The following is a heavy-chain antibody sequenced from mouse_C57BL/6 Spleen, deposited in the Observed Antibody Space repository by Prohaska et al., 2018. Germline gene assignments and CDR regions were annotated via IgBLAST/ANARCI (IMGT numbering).Heavy chain of an antibody. CDR2: INPNNGGT. Sequence: QSHGKSLEWIGDINPNNGGTSYNQKFKGKATLTVDKSSSTAYMELRSLTSEDSAVYYCARDSSGYVAWFAYWGQGTLVTVSA. D-gene: IGHD3-2*02. CDR3: ARDSSGYVAWFAY. J-gene: IGHJ3*01. V-gene: IGHV1-26*01.